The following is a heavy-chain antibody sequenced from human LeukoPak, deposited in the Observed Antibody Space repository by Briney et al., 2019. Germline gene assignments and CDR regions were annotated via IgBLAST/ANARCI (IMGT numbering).Heavy chain of an antibody. CDR2: INPSGSSA. Sequence: ASVKVSCKVSGDTLTELSMHWVRQAPGKGLEWMGFINPSGSSAAYAQKFQGRLTMTRDMFTSTDYMELTSLTSDDTAVYYCARDNSVGETAWWFDPWGQGTLVTVSS. CDR1: GDTLTELS. J-gene: IGHJ5*02. CDR3: ARDNSVGETAWWFDP. V-gene: IGHV1-46*01. D-gene: IGHD1-26*01.